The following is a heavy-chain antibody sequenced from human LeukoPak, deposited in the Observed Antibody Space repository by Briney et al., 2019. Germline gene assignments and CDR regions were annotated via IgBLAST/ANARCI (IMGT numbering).Heavy chain of an antibody. CDR2: ISGSGGST. D-gene: IGHD5-24*01. CDR1: GFTFSSYA. V-gene: IGHV3-23*01. Sequence: GGSLRLSCAASGFTFSSYAMSWVRQAPGKGLEWVSAISGSGGSTYYADSVKGRFTISRDNSKNTLYLQMNSLRAEDTAVYYCAKSGAQVEMATSGIDYWGQGTLVTVSS. J-gene: IGHJ4*02. CDR3: AKSGAQVEMATSGIDY.